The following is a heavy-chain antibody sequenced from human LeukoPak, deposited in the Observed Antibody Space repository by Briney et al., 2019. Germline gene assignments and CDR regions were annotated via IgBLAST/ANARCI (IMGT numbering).Heavy chain of an antibody. D-gene: IGHD2-21*02. J-gene: IGHJ4*02. CDR3: ASYCGGDCYLIEPTYYFDY. Sequence: MPSETLSLTCTVSGGSISSGGYYWGWIRQHPGKGLEWIGYIYYSGSTYYNPSLKSRVTISVDTSKNQFSLKLSSVTAADTAVYYCASYCGGDCYLIEPTYYFDYWGQGTLVTVSS. CDR2: IYYSGST. CDR1: GGSISSGGYY. V-gene: IGHV4-31*03.